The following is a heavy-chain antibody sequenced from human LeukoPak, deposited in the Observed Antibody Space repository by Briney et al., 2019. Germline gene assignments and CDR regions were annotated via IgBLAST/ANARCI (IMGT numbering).Heavy chain of an antibody. CDR3: ARVYSGWYSLFDY. D-gene: IGHD6-19*01. Sequence: ASVKVSCKASGGTFSSYAISWVRQAPGQGLEWMGGMNPNSGNTGYAQKFQGRVTMTRNTSISTAYMELSSLRSEDTAVYYCARVYSGWYSLFDYWGQGTLVTVSS. CDR2: MNPNSGNT. V-gene: IGHV1-8*02. CDR1: GGTFSSYA. J-gene: IGHJ4*02.